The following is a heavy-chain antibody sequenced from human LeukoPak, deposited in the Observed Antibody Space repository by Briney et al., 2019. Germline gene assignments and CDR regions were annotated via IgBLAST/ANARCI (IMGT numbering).Heavy chain of an antibody. Sequence: PGGSLRRSCAASGFTFSSYAMSWVRQAPGKGLEWVSAISGSGGSTYYADSVKGRFTIYRDNSKNTLYLQMNSLRAEDTAVYYCAKDPSFSYYTPFDYWGQGTLVTVS. D-gene: IGHD3-22*01. CDR2: ISGSGGST. CDR1: GFTFSSYA. CDR3: AKDPSFSYYTPFDY. V-gene: IGHV3-23*01. J-gene: IGHJ4*02.